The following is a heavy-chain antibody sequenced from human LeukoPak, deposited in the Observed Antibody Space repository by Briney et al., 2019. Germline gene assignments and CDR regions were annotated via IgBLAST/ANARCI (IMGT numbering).Heavy chain of an antibody. CDR3: ARERNYGDYGNAFDV. D-gene: IGHD4-17*01. CDR2: INPKRGVT. V-gene: IGHV1-2*06. CDR1: GYTFTDYY. Sequence: ASVKVSCKASGYTFTDYYIHWMRQGPEQGLEWMGRINPKRGVTTYAQKFQGRVTMTRDTSITTAYMELTRLRSDDTTIYYCARERNYGDYGNAFDVWGQGTKVTVSS. J-gene: IGHJ3*01.